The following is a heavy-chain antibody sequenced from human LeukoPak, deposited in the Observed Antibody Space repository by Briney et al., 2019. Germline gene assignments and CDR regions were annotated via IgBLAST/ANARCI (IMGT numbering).Heavy chain of an antibody. Sequence: SGGSLRLSCTASGFTFSGYSMNWIRQAPGKGLEWVSSFGTRSTSIYHAGSVKGRFAISRDDAKNSLYLQMNSLRAEDTALYYCAREVSEGFDFWGQGTLVTVSS. V-gene: IGHV3-21*01. CDR3: AREVSEGFDF. CDR1: GFTFSGYS. CDR2: FGTRSTSI. D-gene: IGHD3-22*01. J-gene: IGHJ4*02.